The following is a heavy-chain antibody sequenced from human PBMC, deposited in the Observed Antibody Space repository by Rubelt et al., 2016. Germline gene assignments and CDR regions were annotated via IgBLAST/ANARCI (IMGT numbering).Heavy chain of an antibody. Sequence: QVQLVQSGAEVKKPGASVKVSCKASGYTFTNYDINWVRQATGQGLEWMGWMNADRGNTGYAQKFQGRLTMTRKTSISTAYMELSSLGPEDTAVYYGARVPSFTSRGDSWGQGTLVTVSS. J-gene: IGHJ4*02. CDR3: ARVPSFTSRGDS. CDR2: MNADRGNT. V-gene: IGHV1-8*01. D-gene: IGHD2-2*01. CDR1: GYTFTNYD.